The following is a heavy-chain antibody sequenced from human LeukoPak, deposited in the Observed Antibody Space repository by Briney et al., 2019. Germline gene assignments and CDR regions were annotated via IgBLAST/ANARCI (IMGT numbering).Heavy chain of an antibody. CDR2: ISGSGGST. CDR3: AKEVKVGATRGNWFDP. Sequence: GGSLRLSCAASGFTFSSYAMSWVRQAPGKGLEWVSAISGSGGSTYYADSVKGRFTISRDNSKNTLYLQMNSLRAEDTAVYYCAKEVKVGATRGNWFDPWGQGTLVTVSS. D-gene: IGHD1-26*01. CDR1: GFTFSSYA. J-gene: IGHJ5*02. V-gene: IGHV3-23*01.